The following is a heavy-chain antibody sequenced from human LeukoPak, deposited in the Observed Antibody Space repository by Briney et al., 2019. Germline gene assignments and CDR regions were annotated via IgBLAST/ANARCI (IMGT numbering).Heavy chain of an antibody. CDR1: GGSISSFY. D-gene: IGHD2-2*01. V-gene: IGHV4-4*07. J-gene: IGHJ4*02. Sequence: SGTLSLTCSVSGGSISSFYWSWIRQPAGKGLGWIGHIYTSGSTNDNPSLKSRVTMSVDTSKTQFSLKLSSVTAADTAVYYCARDVVAALGSFDYWGQGTLVTVSS. CDR2: IYTSGST. CDR3: ARDVVAALGSFDY.